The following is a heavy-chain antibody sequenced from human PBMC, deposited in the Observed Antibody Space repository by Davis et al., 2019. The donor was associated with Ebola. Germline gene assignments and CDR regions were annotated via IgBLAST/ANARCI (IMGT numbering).Heavy chain of an antibody. D-gene: IGHD3-10*01. J-gene: IGHJ4*02. V-gene: IGHV3-33*01. Sequence: PGGSLRLSCAASGFTFSSYGMHWVRQAPGKGLEWVAVIWYGGSNKYYADSVKGRFTISRDNSKNTLYLQMNSLRAEDTAVYYCARDLRIGYGSGMPSDVWGQGTLVTVSS. CDR2: IWYGGSNK. CDR1: GFTFSSYG. CDR3: ARDLRIGYGSGMPSDV.